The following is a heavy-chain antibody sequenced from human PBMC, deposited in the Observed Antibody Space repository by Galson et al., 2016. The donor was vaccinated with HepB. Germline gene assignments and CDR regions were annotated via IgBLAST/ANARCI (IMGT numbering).Heavy chain of an antibody. D-gene: IGHD5-24*01. J-gene: IGHJ4*02. V-gene: IGHV3-48*03. CDR2: ISFSGGTI. Sequence: SLRLSCAASGFTFSTYEMNWVRQAPGKGLEWISYISFSGGTICYADSVKGRFAISRDNAKNLLYLQMNSLRAEDTAVYYCASLDGYNLSVDYWGQGTLVTVSS. CDR3: ASLDGYNLSVDY. CDR1: GFTFSTYE.